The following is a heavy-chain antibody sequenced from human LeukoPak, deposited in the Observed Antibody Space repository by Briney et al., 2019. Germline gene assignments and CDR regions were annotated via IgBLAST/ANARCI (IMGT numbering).Heavy chain of an antibody. CDR3: TRLDSSRWYSLWYYYDMDV. J-gene: IGHJ6*03. V-gene: IGHV3-49*03. CDR1: GFTFGDYA. Sequence: GGSLRLSCTASGFTFGDYAMSWFRQAPGKGLEWVGFIRSKAYGGTTEYAVAVKGKFTISRDDSKSIAYLQMNSLKTADTGVYYCTRLDSSRWYSLWYYYDMDVWGTGTTVTVSS. D-gene: IGHD6-13*01. CDR2: IRSKAYGGTT.